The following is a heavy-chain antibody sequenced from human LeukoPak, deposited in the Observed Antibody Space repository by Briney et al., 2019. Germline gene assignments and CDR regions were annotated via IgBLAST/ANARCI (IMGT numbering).Heavy chain of an antibody. V-gene: IGHV3-9*01. CDR2: IFGKNGAK. CDR3: TYDNSPGGLEY. J-gene: IGHJ4*02. Sequence: GGSLRLSCAASGFTFNDYAMHRVRQAPGKGLEWVSGIFGKNGAKGHADSVKGRFTISRDNANNSLYLQMNSLRPDDTALYYRTYDNSPGGLEYWGQGTLVTVSS. D-gene: IGHD2-8*02. CDR1: GFTFNDYA.